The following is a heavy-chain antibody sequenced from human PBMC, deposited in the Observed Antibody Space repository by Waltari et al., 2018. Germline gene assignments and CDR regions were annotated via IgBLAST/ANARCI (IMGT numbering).Heavy chain of an antibody. V-gene: IGHV4-39*01. D-gene: IGHD6-19*01. J-gene: IGHJ3*02. Sequence: QLQLQESGPGLVKPSEPLSLTCPVSGGSISSSSYYSGRIRQPPGKGLEWIGSIYYSGSTYYNPSLKSRVTISVDTSKNQFSLKLSSVTAADTAVYYCARRRVWAVAGETDAFDIWGQGTMVTVSS. CDR1: GGSISSSSYY. CDR3: ARRRVWAVAGETDAFDI. CDR2: IYYSGST.